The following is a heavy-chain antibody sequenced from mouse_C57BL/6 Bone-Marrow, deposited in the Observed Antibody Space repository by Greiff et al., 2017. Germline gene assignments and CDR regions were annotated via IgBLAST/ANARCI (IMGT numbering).Heavy chain of an antibody. CDR2: IDPSDSYT. Sequence: QVQLKQPGAELVRPGTSVKLSCKASGYTFTSYWMHWVKQRPGQGLEWIGVIDPSDSYTNYNQKFKGKATLTVDTSSSTAYMQLSSLTSEDSAVYSCARYDYDAMDYWGQGTSVTVSS. CDR3: ARYDYDAMDY. V-gene: IGHV1-59*01. J-gene: IGHJ4*01. CDR1: GYTFTSYW.